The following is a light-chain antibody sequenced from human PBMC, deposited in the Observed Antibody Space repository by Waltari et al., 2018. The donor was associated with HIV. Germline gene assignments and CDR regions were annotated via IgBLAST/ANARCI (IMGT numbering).Light chain of an antibody. CDR3: CSYAGSYRGV. J-gene: IGLJ2*01. V-gene: IGLV2-11*01. CDR1: SSDVGGYNY. CDR2: DVS. Sequence: QSALTQPRSVSGSPGQSVTISCTGTSSDVGGYNYVSWYQQHPGKAPKLIIYDVSKRPSGVPGRFSGSKSGNTASLTISGLQAEDEADYYCCSYAGSYRGVFGGGTKLTVL.